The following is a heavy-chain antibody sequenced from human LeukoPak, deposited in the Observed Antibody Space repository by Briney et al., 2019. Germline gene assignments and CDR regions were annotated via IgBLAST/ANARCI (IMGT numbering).Heavy chain of an antibody. V-gene: IGHV3-9*01. CDR3: AKEAPPPYSSSWFGTRYFDY. J-gene: IGHJ4*02. D-gene: IGHD6-13*01. CDR2: ISWNSGSI. Sequence: PGGSLRLSRAASGFTFDDYAMHWVRQAPGKGLEWVSGISWNSGSIGYADSVKGRFTISRDNAKNSLYLQMNSLRAEDTALYYCAKEAPPPYSSSWFGTRYFDYWGQGTLVTVSS. CDR1: GFTFDDYA.